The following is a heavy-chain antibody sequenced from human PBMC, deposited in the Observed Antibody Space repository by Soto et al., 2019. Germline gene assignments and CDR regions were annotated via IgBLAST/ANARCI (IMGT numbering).Heavy chain of an antibody. J-gene: IGHJ1*01. CDR3: ARDGLYCSGGSCYCQH. D-gene: IGHD2-15*01. CDR1: GFNVSSNY. V-gene: IGHV3-53*05. Sequence: GGSLRLSCAASGFNVSSNYMSWVRQAPGKGLEWVSVIYSGGSTYYADSVKGRFTISRDNSKNTLYLQMNSLRAKDTAVYYCARDGLYCSGGSCYCQHWGQGTLVTVSS. CDR2: IYSGGST.